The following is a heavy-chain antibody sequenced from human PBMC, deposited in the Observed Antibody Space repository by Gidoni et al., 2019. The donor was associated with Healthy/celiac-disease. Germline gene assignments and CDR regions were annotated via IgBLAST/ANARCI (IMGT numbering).Heavy chain of an antibody. D-gene: IGHD2-2*01. Sequence: QVPLVESGGGVVQPRSSLRLSCAASVFTFSSHGMHWVRQAPGKGLEWVAVISYDGSNKYYADSVKGRFTISRDNSKNTLYLQMNSLRAEDTAVYYCAKDSLYCSSTSCYPNYFDYWGQGTLVTVSS. CDR1: VFTFSSHG. V-gene: IGHV3-30*18. J-gene: IGHJ4*02. CDR3: AKDSLYCSSTSCYPNYFDY. CDR2: ISYDGSNK.